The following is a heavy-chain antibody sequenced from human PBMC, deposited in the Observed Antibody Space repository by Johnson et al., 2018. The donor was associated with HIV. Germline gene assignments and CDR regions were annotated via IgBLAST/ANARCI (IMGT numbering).Heavy chain of an antibody. Sequence: VKLVESGGGVVRPGGSLRLSCVVSGFTFDNYGMTWVRQAPGKGLEWVSGINWNGGSTGYADSVKGRFTISRDNAKNSLYMQMNSRRAEDTDLYYCARGPYSKNVDTAMVARGNAFDIWGQGTMVTVSS. J-gene: IGHJ3*02. CDR1: GFTFDNYG. V-gene: IGHV3-20*04. D-gene: IGHD5-18*01. CDR2: INWNGGST. CDR3: ARGPYSKNVDTAMVARGNAFDI.